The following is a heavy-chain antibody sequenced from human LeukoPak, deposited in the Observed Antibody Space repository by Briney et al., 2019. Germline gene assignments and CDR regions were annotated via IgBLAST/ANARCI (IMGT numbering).Heavy chain of an antibody. D-gene: IGHD6-13*01. CDR1: GFTFSSYT. J-gene: IGHJ4*02. V-gene: IGHV3-21*01. Sequence: GGSLRLSCAASGFTFSSYTMNWVRQAPGKGLEWVLSISSSSTYIYYADSLKGRFTISRDNAKNSLYLQMNSLRGDDTAVYYCARVPYSSSWTYDYWGQGTLVTVSS. CDR3: ARVPYSSSWTYDY. CDR2: ISSSSTYI.